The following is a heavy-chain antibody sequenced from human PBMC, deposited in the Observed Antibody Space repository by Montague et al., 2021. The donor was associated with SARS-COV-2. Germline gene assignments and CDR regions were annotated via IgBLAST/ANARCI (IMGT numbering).Heavy chain of an antibody. CDR2: ISTSAYTT. CDR1: GFTFSNYD. V-gene: IGHV3-48*03. CDR3: TRDYRSIVGDGLDI. D-gene: IGHD3-16*02. J-gene: IGHJ3*02. Sequence: SLRLSCAASGFTFSNYDMNWVRQAPGKGLEWISYISTSAYTTSYAGSVKGRFTISRDNGKNSLYLQMNSPRVEDTAVYYCTRDYRSIVGDGLDIWGQGTKVTVSS.